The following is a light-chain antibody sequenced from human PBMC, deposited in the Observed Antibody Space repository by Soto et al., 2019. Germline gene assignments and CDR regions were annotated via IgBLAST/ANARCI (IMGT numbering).Light chain of an antibody. CDR1: SANIGSNT. J-gene: IGLJ1*01. Sequence: QAVRTRPPSASGTPGEIIAISCSGSSANIGSNTVTWYQQRPGTATKLLIYSTSQRSSGVAGRFSGSKSGASASLSISGLQSEDEADYYGAAWDDRLDVYVLGTGTKVTVL. CDR2: STS. CDR3: AAWDDRLDVYV. V-gene: IGLV1-44*01.